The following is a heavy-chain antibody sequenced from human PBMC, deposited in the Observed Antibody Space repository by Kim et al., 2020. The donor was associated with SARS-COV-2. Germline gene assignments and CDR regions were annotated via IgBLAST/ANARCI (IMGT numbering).Heavy chain of an antibody. Sequence: GGSLRLSCAASGFTFDDYAMHWVRQAPGKGLEWVSGISWNSGSIGYADSVKGRFTISRDNAKNSLYLQMNSLRAEDTALYYCAKDSASALYYDFWSGYSLRAIDYWGQGTLVTVSS. D-gene: IGHD3-3*01. CDR2: ISWNSGSI. CDR3: AKDSASALYYDFWSGYSLRAIDY. CDR1: GFTFDDYA. V-gene: IGHV3-9*01. J-gene: IGHJ4*02.